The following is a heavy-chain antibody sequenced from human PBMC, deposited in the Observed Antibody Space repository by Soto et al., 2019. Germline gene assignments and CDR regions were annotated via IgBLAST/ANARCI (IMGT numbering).Heavy chain of an antibody. Sequence: SETLSLTCTVSGGSISSGGYYWSWIRQHPGKGLEWIGYIYYSGSTYYNPSLKSRVTISVDTSKNQFSLKLSSVTAADTAVYSCAREQLLEWLSPHYHCFDPWGQGTLVTVSS. V-gene: IGHV4-31*03. CDR1: GGSISSGGYY. CDR3: AREQLLEWLSPHYHCFDP. J-gene: IGHJ5*02. CDR2: IYYSGST. D-gene: IGHD3-3*01.